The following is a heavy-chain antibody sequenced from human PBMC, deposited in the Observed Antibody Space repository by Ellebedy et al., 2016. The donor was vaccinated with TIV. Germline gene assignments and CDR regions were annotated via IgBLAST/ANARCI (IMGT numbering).Heavy chain of an antibody. J-gene: IGHJ4*02. CDR1: GYSFTTYD. Sequence: AASVKVSCKASGYSFTTYDINWVRQAAGQGLEWMGWMNPSNGHTCYAQTFQGRVSMTRDNSISTAYMELNGLRSEDTAVYYCARSSEAVITNFNYWGQGTLVTVSS. V-gene: IGHV1-8*01. CDR3: ARSSEAVITNFNY. D-gene: IGHD3-22*01. CDR2: MNPSNGHT.